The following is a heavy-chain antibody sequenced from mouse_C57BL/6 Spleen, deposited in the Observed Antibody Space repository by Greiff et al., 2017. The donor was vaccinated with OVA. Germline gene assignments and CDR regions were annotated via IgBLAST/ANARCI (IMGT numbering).Heavy chain of an antibody. CDR2: IWSGGST. Sequence: VKLQESGPGLVQPSQSLSITCTVSGFSLTSYGVHWVRQSPGKGLEWLGVIWSGGSTDYNAAFISRLSISKDNSKSQVFFKMNSLQADDTAIYYCARGLDSSGPWFAYWGQGTLVTVSA. V-gene: IGHV2-2*01. CDR3: ARGLDSSGPWFAY. CDR1: GFSLTSYG. J-gene: IGHJ3*01. D-gene: IGHD3-2*02.